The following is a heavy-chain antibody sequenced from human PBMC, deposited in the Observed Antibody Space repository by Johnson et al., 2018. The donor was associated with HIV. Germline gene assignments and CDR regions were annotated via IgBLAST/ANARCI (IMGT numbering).Heavy chain of an antibody. CDR3: ARGRIYGAFAFDI. V-gene: IGHV3-7*05. CDR1: GFTFSSYW. J-gene: IGHJ3*02. Sequence: VQLVESGGGLVQPGGSLRLSCAASGFTFSSYWMSWVRQAPGSGLEWVANIKQDGSEKYYVDSVKGRFTISRDNAKNSLYLQMNSLRAEDTAVYYCARGRIYGAFAFDIWGQGTMVTVSS. D-gene: IGHD3-10*01. CDR2: IKQDGSEK.